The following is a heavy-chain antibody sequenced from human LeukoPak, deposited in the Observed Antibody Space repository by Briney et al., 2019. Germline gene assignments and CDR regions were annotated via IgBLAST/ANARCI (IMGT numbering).Heavy chain of an antibody. Sequence: GGSLRLSCAASGFTFSSYSMNWVRQAPGKGLEWVSSISSSSYIYYADSVKGRFTISRDNAKNSLYLQMNSLRAEDTAVYYCAGYYDILTGYRPFDYWGQGTLVTVSS. CDR3: AGYYDILTGYRPFDY. V-gene: IGHV3-21*01. CDR2: ISSSSYI. D-gene: IGHD3-9*01. CDR1: GFTFSSYS. J-gene: IGHJ4*02.